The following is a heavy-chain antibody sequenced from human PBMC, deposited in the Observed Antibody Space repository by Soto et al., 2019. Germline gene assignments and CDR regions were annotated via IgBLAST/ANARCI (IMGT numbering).Heavy chain of an antibody. J-gene: IGHJ4*02. V-gene: IGHV4-59*01. CDR2: ISYSGNT. Sequence: SETLSLTCTVSGGSISSYYWSWIRQPPGKGLEWIGYISYSGNTNYSPSLKSRVTISLDTSKNQFSLKLTSVTAADTAVYYCARGLWGGDYDYSGQGTLVTVSS. CDR1: GGSISSYY. CDR3: ARGLWGGDYDY. D-gene: IGHD4-17*01.